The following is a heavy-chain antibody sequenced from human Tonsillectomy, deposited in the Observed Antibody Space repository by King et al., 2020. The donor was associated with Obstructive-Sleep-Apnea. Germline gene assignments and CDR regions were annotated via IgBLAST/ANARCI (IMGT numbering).Heavy chain of an antibody. J-gene: IGHJ6*02. Sequence: VQLVESGAEVKKPGASVKVSCKASGYTFTSYDINWVRQATGQGLEWMGWMNPNSGNTGYAQKFQGRVTMTRNTSISTAYMELSSLRSEDTAVYYCARVPYYYYGMDVWGQGTTVTVSS. V-gene: IGHV1-8*01. CDR1: GYTFTSYD. CDR3: ARVPYYYYGMDV. CDR2: MNPNSGNT.